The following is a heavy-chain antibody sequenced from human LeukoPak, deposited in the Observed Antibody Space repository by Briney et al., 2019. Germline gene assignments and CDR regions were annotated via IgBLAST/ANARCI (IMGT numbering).Heavy chain of an antibody. CDR2: MNPNSGNT. J-gene: IGHJ5*02. CDR3: ARGVDDFWSGLTNWFDP. CDR1: GYTFTSYD. D-gene: IGHD3-3*01. Sequence: VASVKVSCKASGYTFTSYDIDWVRQATGQGLEWMGWMNPNSGNTGYAQKFQGRVTMTRNTSISTAYMELSSLRSEDTAVYYCARGVDDFWSGLTNWFDPWGQGTLVTVSS. V-gene: IGHV1-8*01.